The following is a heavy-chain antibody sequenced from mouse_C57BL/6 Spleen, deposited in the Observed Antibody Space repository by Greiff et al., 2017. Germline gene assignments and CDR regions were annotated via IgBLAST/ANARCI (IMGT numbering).Heavy chain of an antibody. CDR3: VRNYGSSSYFDY. Sequence: VQLQESGAELARPGASVKLSCKASGYTFTSSGISWVNQRTGQGLEWIGEIYPRSGHTYYNEKFKGKSTLTADKSSSTAYMELRSLTSEDSAVYFCVRNYGSSSYFDYWGQGTTLTVSS. D-gene: IGHD1-1*01. CDR1: GYTFTSSG. V-gene: IGHV1-81*01. J-gene: IGHJ2*01. CDR2: IYPRSGHT.